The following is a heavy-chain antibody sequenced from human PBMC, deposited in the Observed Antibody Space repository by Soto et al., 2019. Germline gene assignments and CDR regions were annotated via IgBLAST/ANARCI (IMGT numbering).Heavy chain of an antibody. J-gene: IGHJ4*02. CDR2: IYHSGST. V-gene: IGHV4-30-2*01. CDR3: ARAGGLGAVAADD. D-gene: IGHD6-19*01. Sequence: QLQLQESGSGLVKPSQTLSLTCAVSGGSISSGGYSWSWIRQPPGNGLEWIGYIYHSGSTYYNPSLKSRVTISVDRSKKQFSLNLSSVTAADTAVYYCARAGGLGAVAADDWGQGTLVTVSS. CDR1: GGSISSGGYS.